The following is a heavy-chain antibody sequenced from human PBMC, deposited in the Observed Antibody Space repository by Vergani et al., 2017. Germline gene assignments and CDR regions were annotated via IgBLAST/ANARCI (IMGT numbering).Heavy chain of an antibody. D-gene: IGHD3-16*02. CDR2: INAGNGNT. J-gene: IGHJ4*02. CDR3: AREGFYDYVWGSYRLRGGYYFDY. V-gene: IGHV1-3*01. Sequence: QVQLVQSRAEVKKPGASVKVSCKASGYTFTSYAMHWVRQAPGQRLEWMGWINAGNGNTKYSQKFQGRVTITRDTSASTAYMELSSLRSEDTAVYYCAREGFYDYVWGSYRLRGGYYFDYWGQGTLVTVSS. CDR1: GYTFTSYA.